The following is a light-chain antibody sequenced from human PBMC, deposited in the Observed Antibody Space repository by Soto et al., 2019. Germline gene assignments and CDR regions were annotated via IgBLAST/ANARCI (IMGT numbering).Light chain of an antibody. V-gene: IGLV2-8*01. CDR2: EGN. Sequence: QSALTQPPSASGSYGQSVTISCTGTSRDVGAYNFVSWYQQHPGQAPKLVIYEGNKRPSGVPDRFSGSKSGNTASLTVSGIQADDEADYYCAAYAGNKNYVFGFGTKVTVL. CDR3: AAYAGNKNYV. J-gene: IGLJ1*01. CDR1: SRDVGAYNF.